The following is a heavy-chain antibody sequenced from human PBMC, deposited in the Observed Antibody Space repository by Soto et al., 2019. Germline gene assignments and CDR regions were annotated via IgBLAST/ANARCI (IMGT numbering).Heavy chain of an antibody. D-gene: IGHD6-19*01. V-gene: IGHV3-7*01. CDR1: RFTFSNYW. Sequence: GGSLRLSCAASRFTFSNYWMSWVRQVPGKGLEWVANIKQDGSEIYYVDSVKGRFTISRDNAKNSLFLQMNSLRAEDTAVYYCARELQRGIAVSGLDHWGQGTLVTVSS. CDR3: ARELQRGIAVSGLDH. J-gene: IGHJ4*02. CDR2: IKQDGSEI.